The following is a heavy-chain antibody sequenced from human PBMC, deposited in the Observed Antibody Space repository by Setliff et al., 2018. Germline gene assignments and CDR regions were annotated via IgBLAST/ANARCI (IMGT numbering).Heavy chain of an antibody. CDR3: AKDRKNYYDTSGYPDAFDI. V-gene: IGHV3-23*01. Sequence: GGSLRLSCAASGFTFSTYALSWVRQAPGKGPEWVSTITGNGSSLYYADSVKGRFIVSRDNSKNTMYLQLRSLRADDTAIYYCAKDRKNYYDTSGYPDAFDIWGQGTTVTVSS. D-gene: IGHD3-22*01. J-gene: IGHJ3*02. CDR2: ITGNGSSL. CDR1: GFTFSTYA.